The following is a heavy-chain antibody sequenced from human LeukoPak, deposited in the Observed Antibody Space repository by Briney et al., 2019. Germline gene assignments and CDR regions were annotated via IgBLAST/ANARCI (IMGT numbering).Heavy chain of an antibody. Sequence: GGSLRLSCAASGFTFSDAWMTWVRQAPGKGLECVGFIQSKTHGGPTDSAAPVQGRFTVSRDDSKNTLYLKISSLKTEDTAVYYCTTWSSQFDYWGQGPLVTVSS. CDR3: TTWSSQFDY. CDR1: GFTFSDAW. CDR2: IQSKTHGGPT. J-gene: IGHJ4*02. V-gene: IGHV3-15*01. D-gene: IGHD6-6*01.